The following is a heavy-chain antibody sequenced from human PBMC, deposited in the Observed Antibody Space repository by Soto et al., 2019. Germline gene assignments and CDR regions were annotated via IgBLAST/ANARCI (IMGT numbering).Heavy chain of an antibody. CDR3: ARVREILTGYFAFDY. J-gene: IGHJ4*02. CDR2: IIPIFGTA. D-gene: IGHD3-9*01. CDR1: GGTFSSYA. Sequence: ASVKVSCKASGGTFSSYAISWVRQAPGQGLEWMGGIIPIFGTANYAQKFQGRVTITADESTSTAYMELSSLRSEDTAVYYCARVREILTGYFAFDYRGQGTLVTVSS. V-gene: IGHV1-69*13.